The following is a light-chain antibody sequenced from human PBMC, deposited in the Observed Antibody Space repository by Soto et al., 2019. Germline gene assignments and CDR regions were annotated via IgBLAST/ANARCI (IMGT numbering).Light chain of an antibody. J-gene: IGKJ1*01. CDR2: GAS. V-gene: IGKV3-20*01. CDR1: QSVSSSH. Sequence: EIVLTQSPGTLSLSPGERATLSCRASQSVSSSHLAWYQQKPGQAPRLLLSGASNRATGIPDRFSGSGSGTDFTLTISRLEPEDSAVYYCQQYGSSPTWTFGQGTKVDI. CDR3: QQYGSSPTWT.